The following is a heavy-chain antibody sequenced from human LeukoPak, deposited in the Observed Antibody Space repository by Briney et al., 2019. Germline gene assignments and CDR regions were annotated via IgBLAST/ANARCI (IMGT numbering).Heavy chain of an antibody. CDR1: GFTFDDYG. D-gene: IGHD3-22*01. CDR2: INWNGGST. CDR3: ARERREGYYYDSSGYFDY. J-gene: IGHJ4*02. V-gene: IGHV3-20*04. Sequence: GGSLRLSCAASGFTFDDYGMSWVRQAPGKGLEWVSGINWNGGSTGYADSVKGRFTISRDNAKNSLYLQMNSLRAEDTALYYCARERREGYYYDSSGYFDYWGQGTLVTVSS.